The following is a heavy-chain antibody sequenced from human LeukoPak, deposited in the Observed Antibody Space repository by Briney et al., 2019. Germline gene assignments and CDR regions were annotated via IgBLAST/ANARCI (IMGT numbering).Heavy chain of an antibody. CDR1: GLTFTGYY. CDR2: INPHSGGT. V-gene: IGHV1-2*02. D-gene: IGHD2-21*02. CDR3: VREGNELLSKNFDY. Sequence: EALVKVSCKASGLTFTGYYIHWVRQAPGQGLEWMGYINPHSGGTNSPQKFQGRVTMTTDTSISAAYMELSSLISDDTAMYYCVREGNELLSKNFDYWGQGTLVTVSS. J-gene: IGHJ4*02.